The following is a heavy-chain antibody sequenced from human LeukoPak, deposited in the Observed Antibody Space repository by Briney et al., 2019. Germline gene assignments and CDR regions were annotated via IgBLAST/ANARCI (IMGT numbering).Heavy chain of an antibody. CDR2: ISYDGSNK. Sequence: GGSLRLSCAASGFTFSSYAMHWVRQAPGKGLEWVAVISYDGSNKYYADSVKGRFTISRDNSKNTLYLQMNSLRAEDTAVYYCAREIYGSGSYISYWGQGTLVTVSS. V-gene: IGHV3-30*04. CDR3: AREIYGSGSYISY. J-gene: IGHJ4*02. CDR1: GFTFSSYA. D-gene: IGHD3-10*01.